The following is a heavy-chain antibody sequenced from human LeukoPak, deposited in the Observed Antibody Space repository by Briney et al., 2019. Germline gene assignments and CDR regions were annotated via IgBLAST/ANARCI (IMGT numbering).Heavy chain of an antibody. CDR3: ARGVTIFQYYYYYMDV. D-gene: IGHD3-3*01. CDR2: IYTSGST. V-gene: IGHV4-4*07. Sequence: SETLSLTCTVSGGSISSYYWSWLRQPAGKGLEWIGRIYTSGSTNYNPSLKSRVTVSVDTSKNQFSLKLSSVTAADTAVYYCARGVTIFQYYYYYMDVWGKGTTVTVSS. J-gene: IGHJ6*03. CDR1: GGSISSYY.